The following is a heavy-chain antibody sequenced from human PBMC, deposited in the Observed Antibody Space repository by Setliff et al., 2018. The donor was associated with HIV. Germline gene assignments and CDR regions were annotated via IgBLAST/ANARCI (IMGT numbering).Heavy chain of an antibody. Sequence: SETLSLTCGVSGYSISSGYYWGWTRQPPGKGLEWIGSIYRNGITYYNPSLKSRVTISVDTSQNQFSLKLSSVTAADTAIYYCARRIYGNNPYFDYWSQGTLVTVSS. CDR1: GYSISSGYY. J-gene: IGHJ4*02. V-gene: IGHV4-38-2*01. CDR2: IYRNGIT. CDR3: ARRIYGNNPYFDY. D-gene: IGHD4-17*01.